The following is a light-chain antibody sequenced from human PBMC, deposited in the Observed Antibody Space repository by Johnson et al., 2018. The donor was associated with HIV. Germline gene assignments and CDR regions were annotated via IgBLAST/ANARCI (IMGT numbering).Light chain of an antibody. CDR3: GTWDNSLNVYV. CDR1: SSNIGNNY. Sequence: HSVLTQPPSVSAAPGQKVTISCSGSSSNIGNNYVSWYQQLPGTAPKLLIYDSYKRPSGIPDRFSGSKSGTSATLGIAGLQTGDEADYFCGTWDNSLNVYVFGTAPTVTAL. V-gene: IGLV1-51*01. CDR2: DSY. J-gene: IGLJ1*01.